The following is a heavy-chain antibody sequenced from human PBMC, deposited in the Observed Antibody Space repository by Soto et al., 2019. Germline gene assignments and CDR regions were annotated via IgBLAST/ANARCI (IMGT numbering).Heavy chain of an antibody. CDR3: ARQPTTGDTDLWFDP. J-gene: IGHJ5*02. CDR2: IFYSGST. Sequence: QLQLLESGPGLVKASETLSLTCSVSGGSISTSRSYWAWIRQPPGKGLESLPNIFYSGSTFYNPSLASRVSVSVDTSKNEFALKLRSVTAADTAVYYCARQPTTGDTDLWFDPWGQGTLVTSSS. CDR1: GGSISTSRSY. D-gene: IGHD2-21*01. V-gene: IGHV4-39*01.